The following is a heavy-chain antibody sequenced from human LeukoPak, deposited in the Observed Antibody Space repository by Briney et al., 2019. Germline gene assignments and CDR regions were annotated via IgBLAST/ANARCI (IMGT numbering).Heavy chain of an antibody. Sequence: EASVKVSCKASGGTFSSYAISWVRQAPGQGLEWMGGIIPIFGTSNYAQKFQGRVTITADKSTSTVYMELSSLRSEDTAVYYCARDRWPVTRIQYYYYMDVWGKGTTVTVSS. J-gene: IGHJ6*03. CDR1: GGTFSSYA. V-gene: IGHV1-69*06. CDR3: ARDRWPVTRIQYYYYMDV. CDR2: IIPIFGTS. D-gene: IGHD4-17*01.